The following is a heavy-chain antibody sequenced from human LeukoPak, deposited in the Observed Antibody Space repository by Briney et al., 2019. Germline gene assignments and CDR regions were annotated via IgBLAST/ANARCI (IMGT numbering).Heavy chain of an antibody. V-gene: IGHV1-2*02. J-gene: IGHJ6*02. CDR1: GYTFTGYY. D-gene: IGHD2-2*01. CDR3: ARAPHGIYCSSTSCYYYYYGMDV. Sequence: ASVKVSCKASGYTFTGYYMHWVRQAPGQGLGWMGWINPNSGGTNYAQKFQGRVTMTRDTSISTAYMELSRLRSDDTAVYYCARAPHGIYCSSTSCYYYYYGMDVWGQGTTVTVSS. CDR2: INPNSGGT.